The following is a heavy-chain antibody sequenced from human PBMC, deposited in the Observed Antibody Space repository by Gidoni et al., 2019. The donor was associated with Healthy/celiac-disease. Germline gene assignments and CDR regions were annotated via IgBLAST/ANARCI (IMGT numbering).Heavy chain of an antibody. CDR2: ISGSVGST. D-gene: IGHD4-17*01. CDR3: AKGRVGYGDSDAFDI. Sequence: EVQLLESGGGLVQPGGSLRLSCAASGFTFSSYAMGWVRQAPGKGLELVSAISGSVGSTYYADSVKGRFTISRDNSKNTLYLQMNSLRAEDTAVYYCAKGRVGYGDSDAFDIWGQGTMVTVSS. CDR1: GFTFSSYA. J-gene: IGHJ3*02. V-gene: IGHV3-23*01.